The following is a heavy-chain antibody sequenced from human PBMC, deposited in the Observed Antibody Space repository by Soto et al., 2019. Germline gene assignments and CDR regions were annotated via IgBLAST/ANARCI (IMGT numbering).Heavy chain of an antibody. D-gene: IGHD1-26*01. J-gene: IGHJ6*02. Sequence: QVQLVQSGAEVKKPGASEKVSCKASGFTFTNYFFHWVRQAPRQGLEWMGIISPYDGSKNYQQSLQGRVTMTSDTSTSTVYMELRSLRSEDTAVYFCARGDGRGRTGFYYYYGMDVWGHGTMITVSS. CDR3: ARGDGRGRTGFYYYYGMDV. CDR2: ISPYDGSK. CDR1: GFTFTNYF. V-gene: IGHV1-46*01.